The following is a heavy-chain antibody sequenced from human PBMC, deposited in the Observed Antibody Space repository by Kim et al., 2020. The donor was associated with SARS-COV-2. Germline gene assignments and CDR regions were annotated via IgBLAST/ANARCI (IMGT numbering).Heavy chain of an antibody. CDR2: ISSSGDRT. V-gene: IGHV3-23*01. CDR3: AKTGGSWTFDY. D-gene: IGHD6-13*01. J-gene: IGHJ4*02. Sequence: GGSLRLSCAASGFTFSSYAMSWVRQAPGKGLEWVSGISSSGDRTYYADSVKGRFTISRDKSKNTQDLQMNSLRAEDTAVYYCAKTGGSWTFDYWGQGTLVTVSS. CDR1: GFTFSSYA.